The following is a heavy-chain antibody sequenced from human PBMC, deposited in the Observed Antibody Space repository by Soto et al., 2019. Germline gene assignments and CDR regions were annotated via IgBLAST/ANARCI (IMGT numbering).Heavy chain of an antibody. Sequence: SQTLSLTCAISGDSVSSNSAAWNWIRQSPSRGLEWLGRKYYRSKWYNDYAVSVKSRITINPDTSKNQFSLQLNSVTPEDTAVYYCARTPYVGFAYYYGMDVWGQGTTVTVSS. CDR2: KYYRSKWYN. J-gene: IGHJ6*02. CDR3: ARTPYVGFAYYYGMDV. D-gene: IGHD3-16*01. V-gene: IGHV6-1*01. CDR1: GDSVSSNSAA.